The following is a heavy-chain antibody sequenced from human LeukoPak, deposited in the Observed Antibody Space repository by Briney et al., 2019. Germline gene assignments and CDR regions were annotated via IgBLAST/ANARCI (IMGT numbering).Heavy chain of an antibody. V-gene: IGHV1-46*01. D-gene: IGHD3-10*01. CDR2: INPSGGST. CDR1: GYTFTSYY. CDR3: ARHRITMVRGSRGPWFDP. J-gene: IGHJ5*02. Sequence: GASVKVSCKTSGYTFTSYYMHWVRQAPGQGLEWMGIINPSGGSTSYAQKFQGRVTMTRDTSTSTVYMELSSLRSEGTAVYYCARHRITMVRGSRGPWFDPWGQGTLVTVSS.